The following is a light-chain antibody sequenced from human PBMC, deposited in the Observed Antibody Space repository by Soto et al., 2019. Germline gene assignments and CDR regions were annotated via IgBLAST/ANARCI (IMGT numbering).Light chain of an antibody. CDR3: AAWDDSLNGWV. CDR2: GNN. V-gene: IGLV1-44*01. J-gene: IGLJ3*02. Sequence: QSVLTQPPSASGTPGQRVTISCSGSSSNIGGNTVNWYQQLPETAPKLLMYGNNQRPSGVPDRFSGSKSGTAASLAISGLQSEDEAYYYCAAWDDSLNGWVFGGGTKLTV. CDR1: SSNIGGNT.